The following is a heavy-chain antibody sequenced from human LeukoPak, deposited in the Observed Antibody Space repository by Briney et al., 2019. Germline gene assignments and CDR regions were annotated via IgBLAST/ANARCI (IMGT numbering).Heavy chain of an antibody. CDR3: ARVVVTGNWFDP. D-gene: IGHD2-21*01. J-gene: IGHJ5*02. Sequence: SETLSLNCTVSGGSISSYHWSWIRQPAGKGLEWIGRIYTSGSTNYNPSLKSRVTMSVDTSKNQFSLKLSSVTAADTAVYYCARVVVTGNWFDPWGQGTLVTVSS. V-gene: IGHV4-4*07. CDR2: IYTSGST. CDR1: GGSISSYH.